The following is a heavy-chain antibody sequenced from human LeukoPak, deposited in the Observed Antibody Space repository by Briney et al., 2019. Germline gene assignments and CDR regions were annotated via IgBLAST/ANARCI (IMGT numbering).Heavy chain of an antibody. J-gene: IGHJ6*04. CDR3: AELGITMIGGV. CDR2: ISSSSSTI. CDR1: GFTFSSYS. V-gene: IGHV3-48*01. Sequence: GGSLRLSCAASGFTFSSYSMNWVRQAPGKGLEWVSYISSSSSTIYYADSVKGRFTISRGNAKNSLYLQMNSLRAEDTAVYYCAELGITMIGGVWGKGTTVTISS. D-gene: IGHD3-10*02.